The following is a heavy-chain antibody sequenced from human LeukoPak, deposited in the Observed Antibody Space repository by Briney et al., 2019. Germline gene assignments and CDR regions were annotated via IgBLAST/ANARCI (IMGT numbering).Heavy chain of an antibody. CDR3: AKQLDSGNYYPTGDDY. D-gene: IGHD3-10*01. CDR2: ISASGADT. J-gene: IGHJ4*02. V-gene: IGHV3-23*01. CDR1: GFTLSSYA. Sequence: QPGGSLRLSCAASGFTLSSYATSWVRQAPGKGLEWVSAISASGADTYYADSVKGRFTISRDTSKNTVYLQVNSLRDEDTAVYYCAKQLDSGNYYPTGDDYWGQGTLVTVSS.